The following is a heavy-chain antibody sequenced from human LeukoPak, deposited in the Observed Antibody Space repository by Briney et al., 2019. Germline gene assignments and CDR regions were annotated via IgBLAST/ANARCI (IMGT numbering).Heavy chain of an antibody. J-gene: IGHJ4*02. CDR3: ARDWGYASGTPDY. V-gene: IGHV1-18*04. CDR2: ISAYNGKT. Sequence: GASVKVSCKASGYTFTSYGISWVRQAPGEGLEWMGWISAYNGKTSFAQKLQGRVTITTDTSTNTAYMELRSLRSDDTAVYYCARDWGYASGTPDYWGQGTLVTVTS. CDR1: GYTFTSYG. D-gene: IGHD3-10*01.